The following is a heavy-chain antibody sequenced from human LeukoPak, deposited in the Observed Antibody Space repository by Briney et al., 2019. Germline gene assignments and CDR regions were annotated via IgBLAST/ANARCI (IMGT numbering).Heavy chain of an antibody. J-gene: IGHJ3*02. CDR3: ARIQNFYDRAGGVRDAFDI. V-gene: IGHV2-70*11. D-gene: IGHD3-9*01. CDR1: GFSLSTSGMC. Sequence: SGPALVKPTQTLILTCTFSGFSLSTSGMCVSWIRQPPGKALEWLARIDWDDDKYYSTSLKTRLTISKDTSKNQVVLTMTNMDPVDTATYYCARIQNFYDRAGGVRDAFDIWGQGTMVTVSS. CDR2: IDWDDDK.